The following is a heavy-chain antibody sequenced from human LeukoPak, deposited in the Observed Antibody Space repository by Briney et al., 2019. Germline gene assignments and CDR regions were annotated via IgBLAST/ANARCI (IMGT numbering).Heavy chain of an antibody. V-gene: IGHV3-21*01. CDR3: ARDSRHCSSTSCADAFDI. D-gene: IGHD2-2*01. J-gene: IGHJ3*02. CDR2: ISSSSSYI. CDR1: GFTFSSYS. Sequence: GGSLRLSCAASGFTFSSYSMNWVRQAPGKGLEWVSSISSSSSYIYYADSAKGRFTISRDNAKNSLYLQMNSLRAEDTAVYYCARDSRHCSSTSCADAFDIWGQGTMVTVSS.